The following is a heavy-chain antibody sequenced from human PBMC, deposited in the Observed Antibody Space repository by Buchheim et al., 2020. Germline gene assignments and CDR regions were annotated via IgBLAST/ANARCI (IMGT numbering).Heavy chain of an antibody. Sequence: QVQLQESGPGLVKPSQTLSLTCTVSGGSISSDVYYWSWIRQHPGKGLEWIGYIYNRGSTDYNPSLKSRVTISAYTSKNQFSLKLSSVTAADTAVYYCARSPRSREKFDFWGQGTL. CDR2: IYNRGST. V-gene: IGHV4-31*03. CDR3: ARSPRSREKFDF. CDR1: GGSISSDVYY. D-gene: IGHD6-13*01. J-gene: IGHJ4*02.